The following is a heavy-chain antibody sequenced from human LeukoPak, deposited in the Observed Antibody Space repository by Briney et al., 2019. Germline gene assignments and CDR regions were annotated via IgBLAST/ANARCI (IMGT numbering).Heavy chain of an antibody. V-gene: IGHV4-4*07. J-gene: IGHJ3*02. CDR3: ASAPRDDAFDI. CDR1: GGSINNYY. Sequence: SETLSLTCSVSGGSINNYYWTWIRQPAGKGLEWIGRVRTSGNNNYNPSLASRVSMSVDTSKRELSLKLSSLTAADTAVYYCASAPRDDAFDIWGQGTMVTVSS. CDR2: VRTSGNN.